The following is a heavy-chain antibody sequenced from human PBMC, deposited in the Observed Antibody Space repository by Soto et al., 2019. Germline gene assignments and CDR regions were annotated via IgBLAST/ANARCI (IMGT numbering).Heavy chain of an antibody. CDR3: AKDWGIRHYYDSSGYPNY. Sequence: GGSLRLSCAASGFTFSSYGMHWVRQAPGKGLEWVAVISYDGSNKYYADSVKGRFTISRDNSKNTLYLQMNSLRAEDTAVYYCAKDWGIRHYYDSSGYPNYWGQGTLVTVSS. D-gene: IGHD3-22*01. V-gene: IGHV3-30*18. CDR1: GFTFSSYG. CDR2: ISYDGSNK. J-gene: IGHJ4*02.